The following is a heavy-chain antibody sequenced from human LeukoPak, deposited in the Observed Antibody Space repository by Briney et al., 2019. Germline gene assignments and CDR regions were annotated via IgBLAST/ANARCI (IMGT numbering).Heavy chain of an antibody. V-gene: IGHV3-23*01. CDR2: ISGGSEST. CDR1: GFTFSSYG. Sequence: PGGSLRLSCVASGFTFSSYGMHWVRQAPGKGLEWVSGISGGSESTYYADSVKGRFTISRDNSKNTLYMEMNNLRGADTAVYYCAKGWTAVGSWGQGTRVTVSS. CDR3: AKGWTAVGS. J-gene: IGHJ5*02. D-gene: IGHD1-26*01.